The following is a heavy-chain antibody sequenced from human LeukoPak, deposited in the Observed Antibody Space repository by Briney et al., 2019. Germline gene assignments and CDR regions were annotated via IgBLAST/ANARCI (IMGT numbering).Heavy chain of an antibody. Sequence: GGSLRLSCAASGFTFSSYAMHWVRQAPGKGLEWVAVISYDGSNKYYADSVKGRFTISRDNAKNSLYLQMNSLRAEDTAIYYCARENMYDSSDYYGWSGYYDHWGQGTLVTVSS. CDR2: ISYDGSNK. CDR1: GFTFSSYA. D-gene: IGHD3-22*01. V-gene: IGHV3-30*04. J-gene: IGHJ4*02. CDR3: ARENMYDSSDYYGWSGYYDH.